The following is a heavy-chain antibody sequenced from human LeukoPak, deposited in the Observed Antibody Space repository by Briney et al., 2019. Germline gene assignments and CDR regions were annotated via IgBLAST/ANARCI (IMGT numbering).Heavy chain of an antibody. J-gene: IGHJ4*02. D-gene: IGHD3-10*01. Sequence: PSETLSLTCTVSGGSISSTTYYWVWIRQPPGKGLQYIGTIYYSGSTYYNPPLKSRVTVSVDTSQNQFSLKLNSVTAADTAVYFCARHKDSGSYYNPVDYWGQGTLVTVSS. CDR3: ARHKDSGSYYNPVDY. CDR1: GGSISSTTYY. CDR2: IYYSGST. V-gene: IGHV4-39*01.